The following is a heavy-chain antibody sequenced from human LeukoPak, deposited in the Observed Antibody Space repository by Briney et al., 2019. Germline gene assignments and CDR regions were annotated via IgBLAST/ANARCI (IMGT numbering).Heavy chain of an antibody. V-gene: IGHV1-2*02. CDR1: GYTFTGYY. D-gene: IGHD2-15*01. Sequence: GASVKVSCKASGYTFTGYYMHWVRQAPGQGLEWMGWINPNSGGTNYAQKFQGRVTMTRDTSISTAYMELSRLRSDDTAVYYCARDLGYCSGGSCYEFDYWGQRTLVTVSS. CDR2: INPNSGGT. CDR3: ARDLGYCSGGSCYEFDY. J-gene: IGHJ4*02.